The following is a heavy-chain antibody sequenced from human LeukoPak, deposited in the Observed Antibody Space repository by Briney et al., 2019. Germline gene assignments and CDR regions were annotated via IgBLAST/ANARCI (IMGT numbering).Heavy chain of an antibody. CDR2: MNPNSGNT. Sequence: ASVKVSCKASGYTFTSYDINWVRQATGQGLEWMGWMNPNSGNTGYAQKFLGRVTMTRDTSTSTVYMELSSLRSEETAVYYCARGQYYYDTSGYHDAFDIWGQGTMVTVSS. D-gene: IGHD3-22*01. CDR1: GYTFTSYD. CDR3: ARGQYYYDTSGYHDAFDI. J-gene: IGHJ3*02. V-gene: IGHV1-8*02.